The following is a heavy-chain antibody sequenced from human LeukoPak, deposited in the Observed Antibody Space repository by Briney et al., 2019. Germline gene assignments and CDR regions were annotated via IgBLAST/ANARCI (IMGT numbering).Heavy chain of an antibody. Sequence: GGSLRLSCAASGFTFSSYSMNWVRQAPGKGLEWVSSISSSSSYIYYADSVKGRFTISRDNAKNSLYLQMNSPRAEDTAVYHCARCPRNSHFDYWGQGTLVTVSS. CDR3: ARCPRNSHFDY. J-gene: IGHJ4*02. D-gene: IGHD1-7*01. CDR1: GFTFSSYS. V-gene: IGHV3-21*01. CDR2: ISSSSSYI.